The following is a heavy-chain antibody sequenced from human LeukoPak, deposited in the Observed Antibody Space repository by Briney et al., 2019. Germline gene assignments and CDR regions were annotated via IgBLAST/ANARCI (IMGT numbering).Heavy chain of an antibody. CDR3: ARDKPVDLAPDY. J-gene: IGHJ4*02. CDR1: GGTFSSYA. CDR2: IIPIFGTA. V-gene: IGHV1-69*06. D-gene: IGHD3/OR15-3a*01. Sequence: SVKVSCKASGGTFSSYAISWVRQAPGQGLEWMGGIIPIFGTANYAQKFQGRVTITADKSTSTAYMELRSLRSDDTAVYYCARDKPVDLAPDYWGQGTLVTVSS.